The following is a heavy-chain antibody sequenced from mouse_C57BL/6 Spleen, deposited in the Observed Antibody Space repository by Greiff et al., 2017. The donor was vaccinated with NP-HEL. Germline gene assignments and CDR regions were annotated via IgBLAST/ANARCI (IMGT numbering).Heavy chain of an antibody. J-gene: IGHJ4*01. D-gene: IGHD1-3*01. V-gene: IGHV2-6*01. CDR3: ASGGGKDYYAMDY. CDR1: GFSLTSYG. Sequence: VKLMESGPGLVAPSQSLSITCTVSGFSLTSYGVDWVRQSPGKGLEWLGVIWGVGSTNYNSALKSRLSISKDNSKSQVFLKMNSLQTDDTAMYYCASGGGKDYYAMDYWGQGTSVTVSS. CDR2: IWGVGST.